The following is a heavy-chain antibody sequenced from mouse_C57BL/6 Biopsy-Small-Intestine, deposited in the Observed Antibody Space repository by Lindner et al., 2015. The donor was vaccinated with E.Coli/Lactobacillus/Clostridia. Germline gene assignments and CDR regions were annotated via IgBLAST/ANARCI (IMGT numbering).Heavy chain of an antibody. CDR3: ASDYGNYGGFGY. CDR1: GFSLTSYG. CDR2: IWGVGST. V-gene: IGHV2-6*01. Sequence: VQLQESGPGLVAPSQSLSITCTVSGFSLTSYGVDWVRQSPGKGLEWLGVIWGVGSTNYNSALKSRLTISKDNSKSQVFLKMNSLQTDDTAMYYCASDYGNYGGFGYWGQGTLVTVSA. D-gene: IGHD2-1*01. J-gene: IGHJ3*01.